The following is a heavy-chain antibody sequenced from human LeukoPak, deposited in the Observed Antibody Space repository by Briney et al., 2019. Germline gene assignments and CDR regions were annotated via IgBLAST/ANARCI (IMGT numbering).Heavy chain of an antibody. V-gene: IGHV4-39*07. D-gene: IGHD2-21*02. CDR1: GGSISSSSYY. Sequence: PSETLSLTCTVSGGSISSSSYYWGWIRQPPGKGLEWIGSIFYSGSTNYNPSLKSRVTISVDTSKNQFSLKLSSVTAADTAVYYCASGKKFIVAVTGFDYWGQGTLVTVSS. CDR3: ASGKKFIVAVTGFDY. J-gene: IGHJ4*02. CDR2: IFYSGST.